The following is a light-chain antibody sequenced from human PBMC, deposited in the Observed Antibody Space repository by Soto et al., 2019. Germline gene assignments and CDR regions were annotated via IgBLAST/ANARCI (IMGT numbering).Light chain of an antibody. Sequence: VLTQPPSVSGAPGQRVTISCTGSSSNIGAGYDVHWYQQLPGTAPKPLIYGNSNRPSGVPDRFSGSKSGTSASLAITGLQAEDEADYYCQSYDSSLSGYVFGTGTKVTVL. CDR1: SSNIGAGYD. V-gene: IGLV1-40*01. CDR2: GNS. J-gene: IGLJ1*01. CDR3: QSYDSSLSGYV.